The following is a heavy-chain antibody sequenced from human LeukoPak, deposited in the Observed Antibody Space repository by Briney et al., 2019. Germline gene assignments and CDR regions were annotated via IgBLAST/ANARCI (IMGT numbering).Heavy chain of an antibody. CDR2: INPNSGGT. CDR1: GYTFTVYY. CDR3: ARGDSGYSYCDY. V-gene: IGHV1-2*02. J-gene: IGHJ4*02. D-gene: IGHD3-22*01. Sequence: GASVKVSCKASGYTFTVYYMHWVRQASGQGLEWMGWINPNSGGTNYAQKFQGRVTMTRDTSISTAYMELSRLRSDDTAVYYCARGDSGYSYCDYWGQGTLVTVSS.